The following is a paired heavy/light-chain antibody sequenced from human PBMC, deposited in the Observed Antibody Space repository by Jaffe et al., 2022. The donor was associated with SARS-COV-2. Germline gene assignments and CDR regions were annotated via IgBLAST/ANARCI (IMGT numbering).Heavy chain of an antibody. J-gene: IGHJ4*02. CDR3: AKDSPYSIGRRPYYFDY. CDR1: GFAFSDYA. CDR2: INKNGEKT. Sequence: EVQLLDSGGGLVRPGGSLRLSCGASGFAFSDYAMTWVRQAPGKGLEWVSAINKNGEKTHYADSVKGRFVVSRDNSKNMFYLQLTGLRVEDTAVYYCAKDSPYSIGRRPYYFDYWGQGRLVTVSS. D-gene: IGHD5-18*01. V-gene: IGHV3-23*01.
Light chain of an antibody. CDR3: SSYGGSNPVV. V-gene: IGLV2-8*01. J-gene: IGLJ2*01. CDR2: EVN. CDR1: SSDVGGYDY. Sequence: QSALTQPPSASGSLGQSVTISCTGTSSDVGGYDYVSWYQQHPGRAPKFLIYEVNKRPSGVPDRFSGSKSGNTASLTVSGLQAEDEADYYCSSYGGSNPVVFGGGTKLTVL.